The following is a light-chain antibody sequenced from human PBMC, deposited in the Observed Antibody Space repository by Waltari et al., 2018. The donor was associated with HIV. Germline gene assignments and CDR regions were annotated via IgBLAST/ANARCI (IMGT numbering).Light chain of an antibody. CDR3: CSYAGSSTHV. Sequence: QPALTHPDSGSRAPGQSTTIPCPGPNTVVGSSNLVTWYHQHPAKAPKLMIYEVNKRPSGVSNRFSGSKSGNTSSLTISGLQAEDEADYYCCSYAGSSTHVFGTGTKVTVL. CDR1: NTVVGSSNL. J-gene: IGLJ1*01. V-gene: IGLV2-23*02. CDR2: EVN.